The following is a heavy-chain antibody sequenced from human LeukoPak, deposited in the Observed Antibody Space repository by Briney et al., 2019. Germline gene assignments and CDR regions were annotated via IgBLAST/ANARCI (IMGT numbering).Heavy chain of an antibody. CDR1: GFTFSSYS. CDR3: ARGNIAARRRLDY. J-gene: IGHJ4*02. Sequence: GGSLRLSCAASGFTFSSYSMNWVRQAPGKGLEWVSSISSSSRYIYYADSVKGRFTISRDNAKNSLYLQMNSLRAEDTAVYYCARGNIAARRRLDYWGQGTLVTVSS. V-gene: IGHV3-21*01. CDR2: ISSSSRYI. D-gene: IGHD6-6*01.